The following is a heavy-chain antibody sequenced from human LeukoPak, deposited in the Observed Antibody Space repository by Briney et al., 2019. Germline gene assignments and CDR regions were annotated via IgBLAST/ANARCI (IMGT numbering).Heavy chain of an antibody. Sequence: SETLSLTCAVSGVSISSVGYSWSWLRQPPGKGREWIGYIYHSGSTYYNPSLKSRVTISVDRSKNQFSLKLSSVTAADTAVYYCGRAVHSRTDWFDPGGQGPLVPVS. CDR3: GRAVHSRTDWFDP. CDR1: GVSISSVGYS. D-gene: IGHD6-13*01. V-gene: IGHV4-30-2*01. CDR2: IYHSGST. J-gene: IGHJ5*02.